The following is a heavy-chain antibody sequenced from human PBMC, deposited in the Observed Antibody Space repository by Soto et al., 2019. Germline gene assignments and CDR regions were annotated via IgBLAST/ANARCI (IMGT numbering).Heavy chain of an antibody. V-gene: IGHV3-7*01. Sequence: EVQLVESGGGLVPPGGSLRLYCAGAGFTFSSYWMSWVRQAPGKGLEWVANIKQDGSEKYYVDSVNGRFTISRDNAKNSLYLQMRSLRVEDTAVYYCAREKRANGYFDYWGQGTLVAVSP. D-gene: IGHD6-25*01. J-gene: IGHJ4*02. CDR1: GFTFSSYW. CDR3: AREKRANGYFDY. CDR2: IKQDGSEK.